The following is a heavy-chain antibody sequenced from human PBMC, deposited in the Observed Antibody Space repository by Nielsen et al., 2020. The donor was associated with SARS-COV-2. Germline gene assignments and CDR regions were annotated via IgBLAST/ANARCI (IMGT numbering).Heavy chain of an antibody. V-gene: IGHV4-59*01. D-gene: IGHD3-3*01. CDR3: ARAPRITIFGVVSYFDY. Sequence: SETLSLTCTVSGGSISSYYWSWIRQPPGKGLEWIGYIYYSGSTNYNPSLKSRVTISVDTSKNQFSLKLSSVTAADTAVYYCARAPRITIFGVVSYFDYWGQGTLFTVSS. CDR1: GGSISSYY. CDR2: IYYSGST. J-gene: IGHJ4*02.